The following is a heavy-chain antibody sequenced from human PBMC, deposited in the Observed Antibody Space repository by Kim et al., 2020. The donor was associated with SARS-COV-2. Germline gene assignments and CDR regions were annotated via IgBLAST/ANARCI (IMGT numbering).Heavy chain of an antibody. J-gene: IGHJ4*02. Sequence: GGSLRLSCAASGFTFSSYGMHWVRQAPGKGLEWVAVISYDGSNKYYADSVKGRFTISRDNSKNTLYLQMNSLRAEDTAVYYCAKEYSSSWFPFDYWGQGT. CDR1: GFTFSSYG. D-gene: IGHD6-13*01. CDR3: AKEYSSSWFPFDY. CDR2: ISYDGSNK. V-gene: IGHV3-30*18.